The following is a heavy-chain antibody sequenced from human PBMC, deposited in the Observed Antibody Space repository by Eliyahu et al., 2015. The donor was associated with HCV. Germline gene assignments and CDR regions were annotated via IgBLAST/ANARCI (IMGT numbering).Heavy chain of an antibody. J-gene: IGHJ4*02. CDR1: GYSFTSYW. Sequence: EVQLVQSGAEVKKPGDSLKISCKGSGYSFTSYWIGWVRQMPGKGLEWMGIIYPGDSDTRYSPSFQGQVTISADKSISTAYLQWSSLKASDTAMYYCARATNPRGTYSGSYSYWGQGTLVTVSS. V-gene: IGHV5-51*03. D-gene: IGHD1-26*01. CDR2: IYPGDSDT. CDR3: ARATNPRGTYSGSYSY.